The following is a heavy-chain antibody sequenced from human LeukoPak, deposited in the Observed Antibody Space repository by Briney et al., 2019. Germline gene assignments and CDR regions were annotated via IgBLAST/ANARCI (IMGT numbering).Heavy chain of an antibody. D-gene: IGHD3-22*01. J-gene: IGHJ5*02. CDR1: GFVFNNYG. V-gene: IGHV3-23*01. Sequence: GGSLRLSCAASGFVFNNYGLIWVRQAPGKGLEWVSAISNDGGGTNYADFVKGRFTISRDNSKNTLFLQMNSLRAEDTALYYCAKGSSGYFVDLWGQGTLVTVSS. CDR2: ISNDGGGT. CDR3: AKGSSGYFVDL.